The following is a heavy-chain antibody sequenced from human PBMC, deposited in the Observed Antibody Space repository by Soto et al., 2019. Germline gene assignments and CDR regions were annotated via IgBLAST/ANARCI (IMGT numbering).Heavy chain of an antibody. CDR3: AKVGRAIFDY. CDR1: GFTFSSYA. J-gene: IGHJ4*02. D-gene: IGHD2-15*01. V-gene: IGHV3-23*04. CDR2: ISGSGGST. Sequence: EVQLVESGGGLVQPGGSLRLSCAASGFTFSSYAMSWVLQAPGKGVEWVSAISGSGGSTYYADSVKGRFTISRDNSQNPLYLQMNSPRAEDTAVYYCAKVGRAIFDYWGQGTLVTVSS.